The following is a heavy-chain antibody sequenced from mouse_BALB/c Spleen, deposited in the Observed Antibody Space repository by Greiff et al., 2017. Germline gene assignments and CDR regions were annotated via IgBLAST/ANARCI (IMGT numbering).Heavy chain of an antibody. V-gene: IGHV14-3*02. D-gene: IGHD2-1*01. CDR2: IDPANGNT. J-gene: IGHJ2*01. CDR3: ARSPYGNLYYFDY. CDR1: GFNIKDTY. Sequence: EVQLQQSGAELVKPGASVKLSCTASGFNIKDTYMHWVKQRPEQGLEWIGRIDPANGNTKYDPKFQGKATITADTSSNTAYLQLSSLTSEDTAVYYCARSPYGNLYYFDYWGQGTTLTVSP.